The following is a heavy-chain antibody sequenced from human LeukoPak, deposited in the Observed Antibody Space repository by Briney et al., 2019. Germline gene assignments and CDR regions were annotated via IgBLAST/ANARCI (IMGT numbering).Heavy chain of an antibody. CDR3: ARGGRDGYNYPLPFDY. CDR1: GGTFSSYA. CDR2: IIPIFGTA. J-gene: IGHJ4*02. Sequence: SVKVSCKASGGTFSSYAISWVRQAPGQGLEWMGGIIPIFGTANYAQKFQGRVTITADESTSTAYMELSSRRSEDTAVYYCARGGRDGYNYPLPFDYWGQGTLVTVSS. D-gene: IGHD5-24*01. V-gene: IGHV1-69*13.